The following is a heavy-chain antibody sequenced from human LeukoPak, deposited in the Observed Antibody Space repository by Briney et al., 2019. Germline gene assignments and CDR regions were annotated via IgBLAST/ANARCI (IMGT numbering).Heavy chain of an antibody. J-gene: IGHJ6*02. D-gene: IGHD6-19*01. CDR3: ASDSGSGYGMDV. Sequence: GGSLRLSCAASGFTVSSNYMSWVRQAPGKGLEWVSVIYSGGSTYYADSVKGRFTISRDNSKNTLYPQMNSLRAEDTAVYYCASDSGSGYGMDVWGQGTTVTVSS. V-gene: IGHV3-66*01. CDR2: IYSGGST. CDR1: GFTVSSNY.